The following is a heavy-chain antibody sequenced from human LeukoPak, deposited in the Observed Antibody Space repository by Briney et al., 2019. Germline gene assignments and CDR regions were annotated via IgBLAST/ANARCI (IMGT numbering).Heavy chain of an antibody. J-gene: IGHJ5*02. CDR1: GGTFSSYA. CDR2: IIPILGIA. D-gene: IGHD3-22*01. Sequence: SVKVSCKASGGTFSSYAMSWVRQAPGQGLEWMGRIIPILGIANYAQKFQGRVTMTTDTSTSTAYMELRSLRSDDTAAYYCARDQTMKFDPWGQGTLVTVSS. V-gene: IGHV1-69*04. CDR3: ARDQTMKFDP.